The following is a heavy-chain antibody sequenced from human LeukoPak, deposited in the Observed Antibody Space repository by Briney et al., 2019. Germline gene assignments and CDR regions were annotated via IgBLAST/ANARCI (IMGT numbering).Heavy chain of an antibody. Sequence: RRASVKVSCKASGYTFTGYYMHWVRQAPGQGLEWMGWINPNSGGTNYAQKFQGWVTMTRDTSISTAYMELSRLRSDDTAVYYCARVIAVAGTSGWAFDIWGQGTMVTVSS. CDR1: GYTFTGYY. CDR2: INPNSGGT. J-gene: IGHJ3*02. CDR3: ARVIAVAGTSGWAFDI. D-gene: IGHD6-19*01. V-gene: IGHV1-2*04.